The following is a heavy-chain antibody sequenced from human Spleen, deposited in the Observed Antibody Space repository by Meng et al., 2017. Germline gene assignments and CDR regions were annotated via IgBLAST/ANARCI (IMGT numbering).Heavy chain of an antibody. CDR2: MRPNSDNT. CDR3: AREGLDP. Sequence: QVQLVQSGSEVKKPGASVKVSCKASGYTFTSYDINWVRQATGQGLEWMGYMRPNSDNTDYAQKFQGRITMTTNTSISTAYMELSSLTSEDTAVYYCAREGLDPWGQGNMVTVSS. V-gene: IGHV1-8*01. J-gene: IGHJ5*02. CDR1: GYTFTSYD.